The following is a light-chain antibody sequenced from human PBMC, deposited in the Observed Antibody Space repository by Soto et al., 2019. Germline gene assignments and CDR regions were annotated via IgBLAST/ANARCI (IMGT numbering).Light chain of an antibody. CDR1: QSVSTN. V-gene: IGKV3-15*01. J-gene: IGKJ4*01. Sequence: EIVMTQSPATLSVSPGERATLSCRASQSVSTNLAWYQQKPGQAPRLLIYGASTGATGFPARFSGSGSGTEFTLTISSLQSEDFAVYYCQQYNDWPLTFGGGTKVEIK. CDR2: GAS. CDR3: QQYNDWPLT.